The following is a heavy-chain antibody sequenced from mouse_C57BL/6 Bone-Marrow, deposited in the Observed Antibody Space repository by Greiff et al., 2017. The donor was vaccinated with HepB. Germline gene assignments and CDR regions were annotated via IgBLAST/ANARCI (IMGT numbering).Heavy chain of an antibody. V-gene: IGHV5-6*01. CDR3: ARWDWAYYFDY. D-gene: IGHD4-1*01. Sequence: EVQLVESGGDLVKPGGSLKLSCAASGFTFSSYGMSWVRQTPDKRLAWVATISSGGSYTYYPDSVKGRFTISRNNAKNTLYLQMSSLKSEDTAMYYCARWDWAYYFDYWGQGTTLTVSS. CDR2: ISSGGSYT. J-gene: IGHJ2*01. CDR1: GFTFSSYG.